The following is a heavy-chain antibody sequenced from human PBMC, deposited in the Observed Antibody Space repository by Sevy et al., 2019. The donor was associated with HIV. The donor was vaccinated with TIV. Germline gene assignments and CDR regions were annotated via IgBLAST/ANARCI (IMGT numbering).Heavy chain of an antibody. CDR3: TREGPRIAQFDN. V-gene: IGHV4-39*02. Sequence: SETLSLTCTVSGASISDNAYYWAWIRQPPGKDLDWIGSIYFTGDTYYSPSLQGRLTISVDTSKNQFSLMLSSVTATDTALYYCTREGPRIAQFDNWGQGTLVTVSS. J-gene: IGHJ4*02. CDR1: GASISDNAYY. CDR2: IYFTGDT. D-gene: IGHD6-13*01.